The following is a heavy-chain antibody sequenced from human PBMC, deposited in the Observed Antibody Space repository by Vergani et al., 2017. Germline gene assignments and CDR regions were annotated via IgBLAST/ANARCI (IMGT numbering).Heavy chain of an antibody. Sequence: EVQLVETGGGLIQPGGSLRLSCAASGFTVSSNYMSWVRQAPGKGLEWVSAISGSGGSTYYADSVKGRFTISRDNSKNTLYLQMNSLRAEDTAVYYCAKDLGYWYFDLWGRGTLVTVSS. J-gene: IGHJ2*01. V-gene: IGHV3-23*04. CDR1: GFTVSSNY. CDR2: ISGSGGST. CDR3: AKDLGYWYFDL.